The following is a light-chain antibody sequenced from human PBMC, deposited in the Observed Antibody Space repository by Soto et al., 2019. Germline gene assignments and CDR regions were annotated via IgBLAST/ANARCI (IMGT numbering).Light chain of an antibody. V-gene: IGKV3-15*01. CDR1: QSVSYY. J-gene: IGKJ5*01. Sequence: EILMTQSPATLSVSPGERVTFSCRASQSVSYYLAWYQQKPGQAPRLLIYDASTRATGVPVRFSGSGSGTEFTLTIRSLQSEDFAVYYGQQYGSSPRVTFGQGTRLELK. CDR2: DAS. CDR3: QQYGSSPRVT.